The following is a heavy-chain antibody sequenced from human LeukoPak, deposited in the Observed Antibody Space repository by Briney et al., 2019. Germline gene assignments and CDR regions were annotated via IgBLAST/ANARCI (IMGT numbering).Heavy chain of an antibody. V-gene: IGHV3-73*01. D-gene: IGHD3-3*01. Sequence: GGSLRLSCAASGFTFSGSAMHWVRQASGKGLEWVGRIRSKANSYATAYAASVKGRFTISRDDSKNTAYLQMNSLKAEDTAVYYCTGTYYDFWSGYTQLDYGGQGTLVTVSS. J-gene: IGHJ4*02. CDR1: GFTFSGSA. CDR3: TGTYYDFWSGYTQLDY. CDR2: IRSKANSYAT.